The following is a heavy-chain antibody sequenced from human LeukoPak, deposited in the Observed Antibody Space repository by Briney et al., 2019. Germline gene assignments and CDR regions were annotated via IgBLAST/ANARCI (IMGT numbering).Heavy chain of an antibody. CDR2: IKQDGSEK. D-gene: IGHD3-22*01. Sequence: GGSLRLSCAASGFTFSSYWMSWVRQAPGKGLEWVANIKQDGSEKYYVDSVKGRFTISRDNAKNSLYLQMNSLRAEDTAVYYCARSRVRLAIYYYYYMDVWGKGTTVTISS. CDR1: GFTFSSYW. J-gene: IGHJ6*03. V-gene: IGHV3-7*01. CDR3: ARSRVRLAIYYYYYMDV.